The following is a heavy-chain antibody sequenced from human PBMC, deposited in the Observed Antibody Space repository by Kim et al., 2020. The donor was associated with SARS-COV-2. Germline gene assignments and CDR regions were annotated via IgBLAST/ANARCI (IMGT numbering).Heavy chain of an antibody. J-gene: IGHJ4*02. D-gene: IGHD3-10*01. CDR3: AKGETVRGVKGVLFEY. Sequence: GGSLRLSCAASGFTFSSYAMTWVRQAPGKGLEWVSTISGGGGNTYYADSVKGRFTISRDNSKNTLYLLMNNLRAEDTAVYYCAKGETVRGVKGVLFEYWGQGTLVTVSS. CDR1: GFTFSSYA. V-gene: IGHV3-23*01. CDR2: ISGGGGNT.